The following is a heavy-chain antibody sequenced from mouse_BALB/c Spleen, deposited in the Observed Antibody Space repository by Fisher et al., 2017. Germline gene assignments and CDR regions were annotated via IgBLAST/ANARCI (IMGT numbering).Heavy chain of an antibody. J-gene: IGHJ4*01. D-gene: IGHD2-1*01. Sequence: RFTISRDNPKNTLFLQMTSLRSEDTAMYYCARMVYYGNYDAMDYWGQGTSVTVSS. V-gene: IGHV5-17*02. CDR3: ARMVYYGNYDAMDY.